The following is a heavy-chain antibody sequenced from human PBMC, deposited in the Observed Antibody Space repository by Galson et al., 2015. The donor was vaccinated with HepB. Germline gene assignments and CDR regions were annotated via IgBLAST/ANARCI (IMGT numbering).Heavy chain of an antibody. D-gene: IGHD6-13*01. J-gene: IGHJ4*02. CDR1: GFTFSTFA. Sequence: SLRLSCAASGFTFSTFAMHWVRQAPGKGLEYVSVISADGGYTYYADSVKVRFTISRDNSRNTLYLQMTSLRAEDTAVYYCVKQAGGRVYWGQGTLVTVSS. CDR2: ISADGGYT. V-gene: IGHV3-64D*06. CDR3: VKQAGGRVY.